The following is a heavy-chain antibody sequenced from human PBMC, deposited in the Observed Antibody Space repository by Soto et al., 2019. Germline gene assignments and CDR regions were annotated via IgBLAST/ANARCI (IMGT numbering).Heavy chain of an antibody. CDR1: GFTFSSYS. CDR2: ISSSSSPI. V-gene: IGHV3-48*01. Sequence: EVQLVESGGGLVQPGGSLRLSCAASGFTFSSYSMNWVRQAPGKGLEWISYISSSSSPIYYADSVKGRFTISRDNAKNSLYLQMNSLRADDTAVYYCARGAEADSFWGQGTLVTVSS. J-gene: IGHJ4*02. D-gene: IGHD6-13*01. CDR3: ARGAEADSF.